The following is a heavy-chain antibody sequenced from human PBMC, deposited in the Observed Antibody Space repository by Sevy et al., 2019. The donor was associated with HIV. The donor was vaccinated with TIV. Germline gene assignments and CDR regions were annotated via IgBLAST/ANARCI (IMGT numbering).Heavy chain of an antibody. V-gene: IGHV6-1*01. CDR3: ARDISGGRLAYCGGDCYSAHDAFDI. J-gene: IGHJ3*02. CDR2: TYYRSKWYN. CDR1: GDSVSSNSAA. D-gene: IGHD2-21*02. Sequence: QSQTLSLTCAISGDSVSSNSAAWNWIRQSPSRGLEWLGRTYYRSKWYNDYAVSVKSRITSNPDTSKNQFSLQLNSVTPEDTAVYYCARDISGGRLAYCGGDCYSAHDAFDIWGQGTMVTVSS.